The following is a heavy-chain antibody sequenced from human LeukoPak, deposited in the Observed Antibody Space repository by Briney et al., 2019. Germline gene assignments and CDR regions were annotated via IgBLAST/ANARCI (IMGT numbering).Heavy chain of an antibody. CDR2: ITAYNGNR. J-gene: IGHJ4*01. V-gene: IGHV1-18*01. CDR1: AYTFSNYG. CDR3: ARDNDKVVDH. D-gene: IGHD1-1*01. Sequence: ASVKVSCKTSAYTFSNYGISWVRQAPGQGLEWMGWITAYNGNRLYAQRFQGRITLTTDTSTSTSYMELRSLEYDDTAIYYCARDNDKVVDHWGQGTLVTVSS.